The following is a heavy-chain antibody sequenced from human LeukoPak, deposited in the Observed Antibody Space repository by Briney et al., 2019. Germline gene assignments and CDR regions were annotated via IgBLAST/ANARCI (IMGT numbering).Heavy chain of an antibody. CDR2: IKNDGITT. Sequence: GGSLRLSCAASGLTFHNTWMHWTRQAPGEGLVWVSRIKNDGITTTYADSVKGRFTISRDNAKKTLYLQMNSLRADDTAVYYCAADGEYAFLVWGQGTMVTVSS. CDR3: AADGEYAFLV. CDR1: GLTFHNTW. V-gene: IGHV3-74*01. J-gene: IGHJ3*01. D-gene: IGHD2/OR15-2a*01.